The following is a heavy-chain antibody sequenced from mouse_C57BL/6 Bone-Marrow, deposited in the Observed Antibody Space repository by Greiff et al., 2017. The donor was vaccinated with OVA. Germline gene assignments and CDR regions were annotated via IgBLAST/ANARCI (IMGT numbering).Heavy chain of an antibody. Sequence: EVKLVESGGDLVKPGGSLKLSCAASGFTFSSYGMSWVRQTPDKRLEWVATISSGGSYTYYPDSVKGRFTISRDNAKNTLYLQMSRLKSEDTAMYYGARSVVPFDYWGQGTTLTVSS. D-gene: IGHD1-1*01. CDR3: ARSVVPFDY. CDR2: ISSGGSYT. V-gene: IGHV5-6*01. J-gene: IGHJ2*01. CDR1: GFTFSSYG.